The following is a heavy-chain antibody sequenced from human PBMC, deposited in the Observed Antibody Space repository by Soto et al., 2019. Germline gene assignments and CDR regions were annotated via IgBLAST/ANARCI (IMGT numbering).Heavy chain of an antibody. D-gene: IGHD3-10*01. CDR2: INPSGGST. V-gene: IGHV1-46*03. Sequence: QVQLVQSGAEVKKPGASVKVSCKASGYTFTSYYMHWVRQAPGQGLEWMGIINPSGGSTSYAQKCQGRVAMTRDTSTSIVYKEMSSIGPEDTVVYYCARTGQYGAGGNYFEYWGQGTPVTVSS. CDR3: ARTGQYGAGGNYFEY. CDR1: GYTFTSYY. J-gene: IGHJ4*02.